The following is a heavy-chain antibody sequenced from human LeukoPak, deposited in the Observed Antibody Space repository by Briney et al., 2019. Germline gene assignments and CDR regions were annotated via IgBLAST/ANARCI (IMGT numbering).Heavy chain of an antibody. Sequence: PGGSLRLSCAVSGFIVNNKYMTWVRRAPGKGLEWVSAISGSGGSTYYADSVKGRFTISRDNSKNTLYLQMNSLRAEDTAVYYCAKMGGEYSYGYFDYWGQGTLVTVSS. J-gene: IGHJ4*02. CDR1: GFIVNNKY. V-gene: IGHV3-23*01. CDR2: ISGSGGST. D-gene: IGHD5-18*01. CDR3: AKMGGEYSYGYFDY.